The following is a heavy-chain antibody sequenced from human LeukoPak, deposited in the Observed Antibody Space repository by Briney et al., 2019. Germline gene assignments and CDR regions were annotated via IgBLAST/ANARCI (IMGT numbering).Heavy chain of an antibody. Sequence: SSETLSLTCTVSGGSISSGDYYWSWIRQPPGKGLEWIGYIYYSGSTYYNPSLKSRVTISVDTSNNQFSLKLSSVTAADTAVYYCARATTYCSSTSCPDAFDIWGQGTMVTVSS. CDR3: ARATTYCSSTSCPDAFDI. CDR1: GGSISSGDYY. D-gene: IGHD2-2*01. CDR2: IYYSGST. V-gene: IGHV4-30-4*08. J-gene: IGHJ3*02.